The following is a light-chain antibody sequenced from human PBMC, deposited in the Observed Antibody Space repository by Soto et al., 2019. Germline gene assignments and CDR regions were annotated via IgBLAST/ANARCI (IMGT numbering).Light chain of an antibody. CDR1: RSDIGSNA. Sequence: QAVVTQPPSASGTPGQRVTISCSGSRSDIGSNAVNWFQQIPGTAPKLLIYNDNQRPSGVPDRFSGSRSGTSASLAISGLQSGDEADYYCATWDDALNGRVFGGGTKVTVL. V-gene: IGLV1-44*01. J-gene: IGLJ3*02. CDR2: NDN. CDR3: ATWDDALNGRV.